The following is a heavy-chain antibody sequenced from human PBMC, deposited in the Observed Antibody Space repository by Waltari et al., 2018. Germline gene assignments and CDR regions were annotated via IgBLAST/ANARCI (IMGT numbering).Heavy chain of an antibody. CDR3: ARGLPRHPYYYYYMDV. CDR1: GGSISSYY. Sequence: QVQLQESGPGLVKPSETLSLTCTVSGGSISSYYWSWIRQPAGKGLEWIGRIYTSGSTNYNPSLKSRVTMSVDTSKNQFSLKLSSVTAADTAVYYCARGLPRHPYYYYYMDVWGKGTTVTISS. CDR2: IYTSGST. J-gene: IGHJ6*03. V-gene: IGHV4-4*07.